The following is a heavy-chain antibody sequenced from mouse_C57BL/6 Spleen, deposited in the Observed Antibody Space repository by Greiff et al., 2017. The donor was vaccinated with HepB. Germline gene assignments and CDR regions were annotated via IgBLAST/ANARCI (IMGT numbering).Heavy chain of an antibody. CDR1: GYTFTSYW. CDR3: ARRDGNYVNWYFDV. Sequence: QVQLQQPGAELVKPGASVKLSCKASGYTFTSYWMHWVKQRPGQGLEWIGMIHPNSGSTNYNEKFKSKATLTVDKSSSTAYMQLSSLTSEDSAVYYCARRDGNYVNWYFDVWGTGTTVTVSS. CDR2: IHPNSGST. V-gene: IGHV1-64*01. J-gene: IGHJ1*03. D-gene: IGHD2-1*01.